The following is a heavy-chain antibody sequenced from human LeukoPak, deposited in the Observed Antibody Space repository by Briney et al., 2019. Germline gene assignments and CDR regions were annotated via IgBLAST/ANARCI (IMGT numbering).Heavy chain of an antibody. D-gene: IGHD6-13*01. CDR2: IYSGGST. V-gene: IGHV3-66*02. CDR3: ARAQQMDDAFDI. Sequence: GGSLRLSCAASGFTVSSNYMSWVRQAPGKGLEWVSVIYSGGSTYYADSVKGRFTISRDNSKNTLYLQMNSLRAEGTAVYYCARAQQMDDAFDIWGQGTMVTVSS. J-gene: IGHJ3*02. CDR1: GFTVSSNY.